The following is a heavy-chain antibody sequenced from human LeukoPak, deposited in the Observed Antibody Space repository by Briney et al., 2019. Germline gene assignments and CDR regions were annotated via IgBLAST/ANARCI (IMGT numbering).Heavy chain of an antibody. CDR1: GYTFTSYD. D-gene: IGHD6-19*01. CDR3: ARDPGVAGSTKGYNWFDP. CDR2: INPNSGGT. V-gene: IGHV1-2*02. J-gene: IGHJ5*02. Sequence: GASVKVSCKASGYTFTSYDINWVRQATGQGLEWMGWINPNSGGTNYAQKFQGRVTMTRDTSISTAYMELSRLRSDDTAVYYCARDPGVAGSTKGYNWFDPWGQGTLVTVSS.